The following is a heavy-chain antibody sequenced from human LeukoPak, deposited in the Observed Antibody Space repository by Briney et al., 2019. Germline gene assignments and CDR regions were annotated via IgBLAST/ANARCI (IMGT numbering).Heavy chain of an antibody. CDR2: FLPIFGTT. D-gene: IGHD2-2*01. J-gene: IGHJ4*02. CDR1: GGTFSHYA. V-gene: IGHV1-69*13. CDR3: ASRPTTMPVFTPLEN. Sequence: ASVKLSCKSSGGTFSHYAITWVRQAPGQGLEWMGGFLPIFGTTNNAQKFQGRVTFTAGESTNTAYMELASLRFDDTAVYYCASRPTTMPVFTPLENWGQGTLVTVSS.